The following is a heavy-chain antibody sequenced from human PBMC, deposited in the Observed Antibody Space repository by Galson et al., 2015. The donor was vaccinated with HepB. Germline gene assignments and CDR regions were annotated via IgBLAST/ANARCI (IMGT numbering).Heavy chain of an antibody. V-gene: IGHV3-23*01. D-gene: IGHD1-1*01. J-gene: IGHJ4*02. CDR1: GFTLRNYA. CDR3: AKRGGYNWNDGPFDD. Sequence: SLRLSCAASGFTLRNYAMNWVRQAPGKGLEWVSTLSGSGGSAYYADFVKGRFTICRDNSKNTLYLQMSSLRAEDTAVYYCAKRGGYNWNDGPFDDWVQGTLVTVSS. CDR2: LSGSGGSA.